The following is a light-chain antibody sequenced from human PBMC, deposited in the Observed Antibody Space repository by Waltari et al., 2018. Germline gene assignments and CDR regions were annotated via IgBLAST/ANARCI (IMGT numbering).Light chain of an antibody. V-gene: IGLV4-69*01. CDR3: QTWDTDIHVV. CDR1: RGHSNYA. CDR2: LNSDGSH. J-gene: IGLJ2*01. Sequence: QLVLTQSPSASASLGASVKLTCTLSRGHSNYAIAWHQQQPKKGPRYLMKLNSDGSHTKGDGLPDRFSGSSSGAERILTISSLQSEDEGDYYCQTWDTDIHVVFGGWTSLTVL.